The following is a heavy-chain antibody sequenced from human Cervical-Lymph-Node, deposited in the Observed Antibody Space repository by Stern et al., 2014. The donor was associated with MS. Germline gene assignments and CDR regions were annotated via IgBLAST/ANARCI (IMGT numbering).Heavy chain of an antibody. D-gene: IGHD1-26*01. Sequence: QVQLGQSGPGLVKPSQTLSLTCTVSGASISSGTYYWSWIRQPAGKGLEWIGGIYNSGATNYNPSLKSRSTISLDTSKTLFSLKLPSVTAADTAVYYCARDDALGPTRYHYAMDVWGQGTTVTVSS. CDR2: IYNSGAT. V-gene: IGHV4-61*02. J-gene: IGHJ6*02. CDR1: GASISSGTYY. CDR3: ARDDALGPTRYHYAMDV.